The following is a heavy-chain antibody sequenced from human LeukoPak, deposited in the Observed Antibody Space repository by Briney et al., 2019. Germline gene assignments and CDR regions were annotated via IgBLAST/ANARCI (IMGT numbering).Heavy chain of an antibody. J-gene: IGHJ4*02. D-gene: IGHD4-17*01. CDR1: GGSISSGGYY. Sequence: SQTLSLTCIVSGGSISSGGYYWSWIRQHPGKGLEWIGYIYHSGSTYYNPSLRSRVTISVDTSKNQFSLKLSSMTAADTAVYYCARILYGDYRFDFWGQGILVTVSS. CDR3: ARILYGDYRFDF. CDR2: IYHSGST. V-gene: IGHV4-31*03.